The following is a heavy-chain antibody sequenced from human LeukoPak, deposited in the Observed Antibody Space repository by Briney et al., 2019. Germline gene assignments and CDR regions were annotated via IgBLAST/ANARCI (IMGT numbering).Heavy chain of an antibody. Sequence: GGSLRLSCAASGFTFSSYGMHWVRQAPGKGLEWVAVIWYDGSNKYYADSVKGRFTISRDNSKNTLYLQMNSLRAEDTAVYYCARKQLAGSAFDIWGQGTMVTVSS. V-gene: IGHV3-33*01. J-gene: IGHJ3*02. CDR3: ARKQLAGSAFDI. CDR1: GFTFSSYG. CDR2: IWYDGSNK. D-gene: IGHD6-19*01.